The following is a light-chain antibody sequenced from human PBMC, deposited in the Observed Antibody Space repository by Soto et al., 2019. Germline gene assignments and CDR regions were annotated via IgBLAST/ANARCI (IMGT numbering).Light chain of an antibody. CDR1: QSVTNNY. CDR3: HQCSYSPLT. V-gene: IGKV3-20*01. CDR2: GAS. J-gene: IGKJ4*01. Sequence: EIVLTQSPGTLSLSPGERATLSCTASQSVTNNYLAWYQQKPGQAPRLLIYGASNRATGIPDRFSGSGSGTEFTLTINRLEPEDFAVYYCHQCSYSPLTFGGGTHVEIK.